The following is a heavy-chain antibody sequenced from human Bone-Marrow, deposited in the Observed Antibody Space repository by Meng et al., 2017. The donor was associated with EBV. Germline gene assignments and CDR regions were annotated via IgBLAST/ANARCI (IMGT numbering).Heavy chain of an antibody. D-gene: IGHD3-10*01. J-gene: IGHJ4*02. CDR3: ASESGRGYTPDY. CDR1: GGPFNSDA. Sequence: QVRLVQSGAEGKTPGSSVKVSCKTSGGPFNSDAISWVRQAPGQGLEWIGGLIPMLGAPNYAQKFQDRVTIIADKSTSTHYMQLSSLRSDDTAVYYCASESGRGYTPDYWGRGTLVTVSS. V-gene: IGHV1-69*06. CDR2: LIPMLGAP.